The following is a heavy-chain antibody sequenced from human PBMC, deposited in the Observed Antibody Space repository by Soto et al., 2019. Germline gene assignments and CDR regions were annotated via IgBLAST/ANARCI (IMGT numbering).Heavy chain of an antibody. CDR2: ISSSSSTI. D-gene: IGHD3-16*01. CDR1: GFTFSSYS. CDR3: ASGGFGDWFDP. Sequence: GGSLRLSCAASGFTFSSYSMNWVRQVPGKGLDWVSYISSSSSTIYYADSVKGRFTISRDNAKNSLYLQMNSLRAEDTAVYYCASGGFGDWFDPWGQGTLVTVSS. J-gene: IGHJ5*02. V-gene: IGHV3-48*01.